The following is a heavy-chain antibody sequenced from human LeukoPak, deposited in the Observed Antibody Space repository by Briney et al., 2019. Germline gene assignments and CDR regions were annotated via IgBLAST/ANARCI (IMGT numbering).Heavy chain of an antibody. D-gene: IGHD6-13*01. V-gene: IGHV3-23*01. CDR3: AKESSSGIAAAAPGYYFDY. J-gene: IGHJ4*02. CDR1: GFTFSSYA. CDR2: ISGSGGST. Sequence: PGGSLRLSCAASGFTFSSYAMSWVRQAPGKGLEWVSAISGSGGSTYYADTVKGRFTISRDNSKNTLYLQMNSLRAEDTAVYYCAKESSSGIAAAAPGYYFDYWGQGTLVTVSS.